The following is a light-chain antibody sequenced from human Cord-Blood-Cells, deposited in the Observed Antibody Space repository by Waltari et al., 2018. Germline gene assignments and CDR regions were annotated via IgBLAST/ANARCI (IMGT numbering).Light chain of an antibody. V-gene: IGLV3-25*03. CDR1: ALPKQY. J-gene: IGLJ2*01. CDR3: QSADSSGTYPVV. CDR2: KDS. Sequence: SYELTQPPSVSVSPGQTARITCSGDALPKQYAYWYQQKPGQAPVLVIYKDSERPSGCPERFSGSSSGTTVTLTISGVQAEDEADYYCQSADSSGTYPVVFGGGTKLTVL.